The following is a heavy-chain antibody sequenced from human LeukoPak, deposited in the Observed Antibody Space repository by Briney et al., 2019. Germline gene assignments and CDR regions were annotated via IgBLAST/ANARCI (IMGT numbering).Heavy chain of an antibody. D-gene: IGHD2-2*01. V-gene: IGHV3-30-3*01. CDR2: ISYDGSNK. Sequence: PGRSLRLSCAASGFTFSSYAMHWVRQAPGKGLEWVAVISYDGSNKYYADSVKGRFTISRDNSKNTLYLQMNSLRAEDTAVYHCAKGEYQLLSGFGLFDYWGQGTLVTVSS. CDR1: GFTFSSYA. CDR3: AKGEYQLLSGFGLFDY. J-gene: IGHJ4*02.